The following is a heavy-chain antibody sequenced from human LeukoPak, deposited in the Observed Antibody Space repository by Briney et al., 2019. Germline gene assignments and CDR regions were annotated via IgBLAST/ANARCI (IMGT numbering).Heavy chain of an antibody. CDR2: MNPNSGNT. CDR3: ARGRDIAVAGTMALWDY. D-gene: IGHD6-19*01. CDR1: GYTFTSYD. J-gene: IGHJ4*02. Sequence: GASVKVSCKASGYTFTSYDINWVRQATGQGLEWMGWMNPNSGNTGYAQKFQGRITMTWNTSISTAYMELSSLRSEDTAVYYCARGRDIAVAGTMALWDYWGQGTLVTVSS. V-gene: IGHV1-8*01.